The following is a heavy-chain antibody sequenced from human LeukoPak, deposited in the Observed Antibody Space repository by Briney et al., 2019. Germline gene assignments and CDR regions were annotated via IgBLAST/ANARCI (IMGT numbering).Heavy chain of an antibody. CDR2: ISSSSSYI. CDR1: GFTFSSYS. Sequence: GGSLRLSCAASGFTFSSYSMNWVRQAPGKGLEWVSSISSSSSYIYYADSVKGRFTISRDNAENSLYLQMNSLRAEDTAVYYCARVLYSGYGPDYYYMDVWGKGTTVTVSS. D-gene: IGHD5-12*01. V-gene: IGHV3-21*01. J-gene: IGHJ6*03. CDR3: ARVLYSGYGPDYYYMDV.